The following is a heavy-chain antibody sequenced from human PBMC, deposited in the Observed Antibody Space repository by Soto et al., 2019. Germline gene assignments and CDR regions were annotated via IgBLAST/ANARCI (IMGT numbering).Heavy chain of an antibody. CDR2: IIPVFGTA. Sequence: QVQLVQSGAEVKKPGSSVKVSCKASGGTFSSYAISWVRQAPGQGLEWMGGIIPVFGTANYAQKFQGRVTRTADEATSTAYMGLSRVRSEDTAVYYGARGDDYYDRSGYYYFFDYWGQGTLVTVSS. V-gene: IGHV1-69*01. CDR3: ARGDDYYDRSGYYYFFDY. CDR1: GGTFSSYA. J-gene: IGHJ4*02. D-gene: IGHD3-22*01.